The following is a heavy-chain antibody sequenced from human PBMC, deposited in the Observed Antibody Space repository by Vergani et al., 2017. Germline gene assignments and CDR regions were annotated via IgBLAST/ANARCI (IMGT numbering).Heavy chain of an antibody. CDR1: GFTFSSYA. Sequence: EVQLLESGGGLVQPGGSLRLSCAASGFTFSSYAMSWVRQAPGKGLEWVSAISGSGDSTYYADTVKGRFTISRDNSTNTLYLQMNSLRAVDTAVYYGAKINVTRVRGHLDFWGQGTLVTVSS. CDR3: AKINVTRVRGHLDF. J-gene: IGHJ4*02. CDR2: ISGSGDST. D-gene: IGHD3-10*01. V-gene: IGHV3-23*01.